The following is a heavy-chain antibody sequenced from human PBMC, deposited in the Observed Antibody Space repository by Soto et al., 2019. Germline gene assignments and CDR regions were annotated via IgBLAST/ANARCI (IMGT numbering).Heavy chain of an antibody. V-gene: IGHV4-34*01. CDR1: GGSFSGYY. CDR2: INDSGGT. Sequence: QVQLQQWGAGLLKPSETLSLTCAVYGGSFSGYYWTWIRQPPGKGLEWIGEINDSGGTDYNPSLKTLVSISLDTSKNPLSLKLSSVTAADTAVYYCARYYYGSGSYDYYGMDLWGQGTTVTVSS. J-gene: IGHJ6*02. CDR3: ARYYYGSGSYDYYGMDL. D-gene: IGHD3-10*01.